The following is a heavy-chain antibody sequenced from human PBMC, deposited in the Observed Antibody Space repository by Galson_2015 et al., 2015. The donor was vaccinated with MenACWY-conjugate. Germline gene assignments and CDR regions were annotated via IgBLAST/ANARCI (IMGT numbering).Heavy chain of an antibody. CDR3: ARGFYGDYRYFDL. CDR2: INHSGST. Sequence: ETLSLTCVVYGGSFSDYYWSWIRQPPGKGLEWTGEINHSGSTNYNPSLKSRVTISIDTSKNQFSLKLSSVTAADTAVYYCARGFYGDYRYFDLWGRGTLVTVSS. V-gene: IGHV4-34*01. D-gene: IGHD4-17*01. CDR1: GGSFSDYY. J-gene: IGHJ2*01.